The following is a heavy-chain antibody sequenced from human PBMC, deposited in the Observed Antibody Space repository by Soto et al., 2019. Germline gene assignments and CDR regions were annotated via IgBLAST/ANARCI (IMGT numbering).Heavy chain of an antibody. CDR1: GGSISSRNW. CDR3: ASKFGELLADAFDI. J-gene: IGHJ3*02. CDR2: IYHSGST. V-gene: IGHV4-4*02. Sequence: QVQLQESGPGLVKPSGTLSLTCAVSGGSISSRNWWSWVRQPPGKGLEWIGEIYHSGSTNYNPSLKRRVTLSVDKSKNQFALKLSSVTAADTAVYYCASKFGELLADAFDIWGQGTTVTVSS. D-gene: IGHD3-10*01.